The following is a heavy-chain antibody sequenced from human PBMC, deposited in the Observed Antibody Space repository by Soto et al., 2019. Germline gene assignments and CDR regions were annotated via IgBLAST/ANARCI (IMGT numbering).Heavy chain of an antibody. J-gene: IGHJ6*02. CDR3: PRDLYSAYGMDV. Sequence: GSLRLSGSASGFIFSDYEMNWVRQAPGKGLEWISYISSSGSAIYYADSMKGRFTISRDNAESSLYLLMNSLRAEDTAVYYCPRDLYSAYGMDVWGQGTTVTVYS. V-gene: IGHV3-48*03. CDR1: GFIFSDYE. CDR2: ISSSGSAI. D-gene: IGHD2-21*01.